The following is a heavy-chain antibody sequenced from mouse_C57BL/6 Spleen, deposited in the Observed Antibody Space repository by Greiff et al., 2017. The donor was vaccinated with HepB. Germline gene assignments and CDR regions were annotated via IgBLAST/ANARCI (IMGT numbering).Heavy chain of an antibody. CDR2: INPYNGGT. V-gene: IGHV1-19*01. D-gene: IGHD1-1*01. CDR3: ASYYGSSFDY. CDR1: GYTFTDYY. J-gene: IGHJ2*01. Sequence: EVQLQQSGPVLVKPGASVKMPCKASGYTFTDYYMNWVKQSHGKSLEWIGVINPYNGGTSYNQKFKGKATLTVDKSSSTAYMELNSLTSEDSAVYYCASYYGSSFDYWGQGTTLTVSS.